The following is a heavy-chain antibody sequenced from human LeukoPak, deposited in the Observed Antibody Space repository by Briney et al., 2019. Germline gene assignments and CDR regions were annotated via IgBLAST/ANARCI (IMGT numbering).Heavy chain of an antibody. CDR1: GFTFSGSA. D-gene: IGHD5-24*01. CDR2: IRSKANSYAT. CDR3: TGKMAVDDY. V-gene: IGHV3-73*01. Sequence: LSGGSLRLSCAASGFTFSGSAMHWVRQASGKGLEWVGRIRSKANSYATAYAASVKGRFTISRDDSKNTAYLQMNSLETEDTAVNYCTGKMAVDDYWGQGTLVTASS. J-gene: IGHJ4*02.